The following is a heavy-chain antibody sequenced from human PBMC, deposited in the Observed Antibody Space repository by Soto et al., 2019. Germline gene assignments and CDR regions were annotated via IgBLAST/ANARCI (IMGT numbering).Heavy chain of an antibody. CDR2: INHSGST. V-gene: IGHV4-34*01. CDR1: GGSFSGYY. J-gene: IGHJ4*02. CDR3: AGGSRVVQSN. Sequence: SETLSLTCAVYGGSFSGYYWSWIRQPPGKGLEWIGEINHSGSTNYNPSLKSRVTISVDTSKNQFSLKLSSVTAADTAVYYCAGGSRVVQSNWGRGTLVIVSS. D-gene: IGHD1-1*01.